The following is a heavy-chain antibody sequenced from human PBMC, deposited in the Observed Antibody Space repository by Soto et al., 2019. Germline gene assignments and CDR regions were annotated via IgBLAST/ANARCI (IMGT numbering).Heavy chain of an antibody. CDR2: INPNSGGT. CDR3: ARDRRSGHYYGSGSDAPPPYFDY. D-gene: IGHD3-10*01. V-gene: IGHV1-2*02. Sequence: GASVKVSCKASGYTFTGYYMHWVRQAPGQGLEWMGWINPNSGGTNYAQKFQGRVTMTRDTSISTAYMELSRLRSDDTAVYYCARDRRSGHYYGSGSDAPPPYFDYWGQGTLVTVSS. J-gene: IGHJ4*02. CDR1: GYTFTGYY.